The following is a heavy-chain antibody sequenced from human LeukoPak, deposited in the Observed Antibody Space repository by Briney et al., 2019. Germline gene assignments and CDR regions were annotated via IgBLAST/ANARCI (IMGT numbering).Heavy chain of an antibody. V-gene: IGHV3-66*01. J-gene: IGHJ4*02. D-gene: IGHD3-22*01. CDR3: ARDSGRYYYDSSGYYY. CDR2: IYSGGST. CDR1: GFTVGSNY. Sequence: PGGSLRLSCAASGFTVGSNYMSWVRQAPGKGLEWVSVIYSGGSTYYADSVKGRFTISRDNSKNTLYLQMNSLRAEDTAVYYCARDSGRYYYDSSGYYYWGQGTLVTVSS.